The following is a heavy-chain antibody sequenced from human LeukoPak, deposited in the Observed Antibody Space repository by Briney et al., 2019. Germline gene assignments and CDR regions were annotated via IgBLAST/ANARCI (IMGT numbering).Heavy chain of an antibody. D-gene: IGHD6-19*01. CDR2: LSPGDSGA. Sequence: GESLKISCKGSGYILTNYWIGWVRQMPGKGLELMGILSPGDSGATYNPSFQGQVTISADKSISTAYLQWSSLKASDTAMYYCARGRGAIYSSGWYNYWGQGTLVTVSS. CDR3: ARGRGAIYSSGWYNY. V-gene: IGHV5-51*01. CDR1: GYILTNYW. J-gene: IGHJ4*02.